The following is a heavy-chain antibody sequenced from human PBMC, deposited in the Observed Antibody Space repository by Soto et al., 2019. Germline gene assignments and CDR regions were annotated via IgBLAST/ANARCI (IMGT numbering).Heavy chain of an antibody. V-gene: IGHV3-23*01. J-gene: IGHJ6*03. Sequence: EVQLLESGGGLEQPGGSLRLSCAASGFTFSSYAMFWVRQAPEKGLEWVSTIVGSGGNTYYAHSVKGRFTISRDNSKSTLYLQMDSLRTDDTAVYYCAKGGGLSYYDYMGVWGKGTPVTVSS. D-gene: IGHD2-15*01. CDR2: IVGSGGNT. CDR3: AKGGGLSYYDYMGV. CDR1: GFTFSSYA.